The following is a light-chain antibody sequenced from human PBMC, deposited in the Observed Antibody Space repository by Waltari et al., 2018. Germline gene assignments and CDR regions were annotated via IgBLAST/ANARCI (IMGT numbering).Light chain of an antibody. J-gene: IGLJ2*01. CDR3: QSYDSSLHVV. CDR2: GNS. Sequence: QSVLTQPPSVSGAPGQRVTISCTGTSSTTGAGYHVHWYQQLPGTAPKLLISGNSNRPSGVPDRFSGSKSGTSASLAITGLQAEDEADYYCQSYDSSLHVVFGGGTKLTVL. CDR1: SSTTGAGYH. V-gene: IGLV1-40*01.